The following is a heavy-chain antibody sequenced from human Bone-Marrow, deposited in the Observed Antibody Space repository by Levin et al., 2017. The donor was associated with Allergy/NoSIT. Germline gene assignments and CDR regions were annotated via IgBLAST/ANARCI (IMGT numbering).Heavy chain of an antibody. CDR2: ISYDGSNK. J-gene: IGHJ4*02. D-gene: IGHD3-22*01. V-gene: IGHV3-30*18. CDR1: GFTFSSYG. Sequence: SGGSLRLSCAASGFTFSSYGMHWVRQAPGKGLEWVAVISYDGSNKYYADSVKGRFTISRDNSKNTLYLQMNSLRAEDTAVYYCAKETYYYDSSTDYWGQGTLVTVSS. CDR3: AKETYYYDSSTDY.